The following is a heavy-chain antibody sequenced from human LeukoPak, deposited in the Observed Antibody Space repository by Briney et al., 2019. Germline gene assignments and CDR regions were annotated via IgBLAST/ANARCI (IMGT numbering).Heavy chain of an antibody. CDR3: ARDSSGYYYNWFDP. J-gene: IGHJ5*02. V-gene: IGHV3-11*06. D-gene: IGHD3-22*01. CDR1: GFTFSDYY. Sequence: SGGSLRLSCAASGFTFSDYYMSWIRQAPGKGLEWVSYISSSNYTNYADSVKGRFTISSDNAKNSLYLQMNRLRAEDTAVYYCARDSSGYYYNWFDPWGQGTLVTVPS. CDR2: ISSSNYT.